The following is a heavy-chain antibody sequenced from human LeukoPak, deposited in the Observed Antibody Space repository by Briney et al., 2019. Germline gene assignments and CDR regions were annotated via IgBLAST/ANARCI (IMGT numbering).Heavy chain of an antibody. D-gene: IGHD2-2*02. CDR1: GYSISSGYY. Sequence: ASETLSLTCAVSGYSISSGYYWGWIRQPPGKGLEWIGSIYHSGSTYYNPSLKSRVTISVDTSKNQFSLKLSSVTAADTAVYYCASIPSLEYYFDYWGQGTLVTVSS. J-gene: IGHJ4*02. CDR2: IYHSGST. CDR3: ASIPSLEYYFDY. V-gene: IGHV4-38-2*01.